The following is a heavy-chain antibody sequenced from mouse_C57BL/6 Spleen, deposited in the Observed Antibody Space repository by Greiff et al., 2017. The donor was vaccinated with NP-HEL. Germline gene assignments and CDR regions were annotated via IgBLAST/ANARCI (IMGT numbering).Heavy chain of an antibody. CDR1: GYTFTSYG. CDR3: ARENDGYYEGYYFDY. J-gene: IGHJ2*01. D-gene: IGHD2-3*01. V-gene: IGHV1-81*01. CDR2: IYPRSGNT. Sequence: LVESGAELARPGASVKLSCKASGYTFTSYGISWVKQRTGQGLEWIGEIYPRSGNTYYHEKFKGKATLTADKSSSTAYMELRSLTSEDSAVYFCARENDGYYEGYYFDYWGQGTTLTVSS.